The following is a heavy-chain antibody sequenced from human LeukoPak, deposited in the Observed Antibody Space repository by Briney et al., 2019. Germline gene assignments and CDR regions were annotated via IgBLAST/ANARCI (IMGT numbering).Heavy chain of an antibody. Sequence: SQTLSLTCTVSGGSISSGGYYWSWIRQHPGKGLEWIGYIYYSGSTYYNPSLRSRVTISVDTSKNQFSLKLSSVTAADTAVYYCARVSIMVRGVIFDYWGQGTLVTVSS. V-gene: IGHV4-31*03. CDR1: GGSISSGGYY. J-gene: IGHJ4*02. CDR3: ARVSIMVRGVIFDY. CDR2: IYYSGST. D-gene: IGHD3-10*01.